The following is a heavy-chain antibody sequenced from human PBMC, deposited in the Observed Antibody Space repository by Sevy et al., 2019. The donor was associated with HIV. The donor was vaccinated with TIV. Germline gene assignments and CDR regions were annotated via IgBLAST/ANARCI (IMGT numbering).Heavy chain of an antibody. J-gene: IGHJ6*02. CDR1: GFTFSSYS. D-gene: IGHD2-2*01. CDR3: ARDDIVVVPAAIGYYYGMDV. V-gene: IGHV3-21*01. Sequence: GGSQRLSCAASGFTFSSYSMNWVRQAPGKGLEWVSSISSSSSYIYYADSVKGRFTISRDNAKNSLYLQMNSLRAEDTAVYYCARDDIVVVPAAIGYYYGMDVWGQGTTVTVSS. CDR2: ISSSSSYI.